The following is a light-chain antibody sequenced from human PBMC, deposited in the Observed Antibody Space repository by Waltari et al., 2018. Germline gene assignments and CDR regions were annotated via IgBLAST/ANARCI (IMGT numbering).Light chain of an antibody. J-gene: IGLJ2*01. CDR1: NLRTYY. V-gene: IGLV3-19*01. Sequence: SSELTQDPAVSVALGQTVRITCQGDNLRTYYVSWFKQKPGQAPALVIYGKNNRPSGIPDRFSASSSGSTASLTIIGAQAEDEADYYCHSRDSSGDVLIGGGTKLTVL. CDR2: GKN. CDR3: HSRDSSGDVL.